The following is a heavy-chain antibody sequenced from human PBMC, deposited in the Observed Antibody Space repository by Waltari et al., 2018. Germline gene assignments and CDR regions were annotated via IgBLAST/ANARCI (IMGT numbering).Heavy chain of an antibody. Sequence: QLQLQESGSGLVKPSQTLSLTCAVSGGSISSGGYSWSWIRQPPGKGLEWIGYIYHSGSTYYNPSLKSRVTISVDRSKNQFSLKLSSVTAADTAVYYCARVNCSGGSCYSEYYMDVWGKGTTVTVSS. CDR1: GGSISSGGYS. CDR2: IYHSGST. V-gene: IGHV4-30-2*01. CDR3: ARVNCSGGSCYSEYYMDV. D-gene: IGHD2-15*01. J-gene: IGHJ6*03.